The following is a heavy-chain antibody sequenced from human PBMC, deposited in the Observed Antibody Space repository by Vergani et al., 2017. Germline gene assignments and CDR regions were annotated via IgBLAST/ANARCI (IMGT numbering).Heavy chain of an antibody. CDR1: GGTFSSYA. CDR2: IIPIFGTA. CDR3: ARSCSGGSCYLYYYYGMDF. V-gene: IGHV1-69*13. Sequence: QVQLVQSGAEVKKPGSSVKVSCKASGGTFSSYAISWVRQAPGQGLEWMGRIIPIFGTANYAQKFQGRVTITADESTSTAYMELSSLRSEDTAVYYCARSCSGGSCYLYYYYGMDFWGQGTTVIVSS. J-gene: IGHJ6*02. D-gene: IGHD2-15*01.